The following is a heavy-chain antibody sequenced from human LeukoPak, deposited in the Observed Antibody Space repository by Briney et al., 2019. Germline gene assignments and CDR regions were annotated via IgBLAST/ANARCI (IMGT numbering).Heavy chain of an antibody. V-gene: IGHV4-34*01. J-gene: IGHJ4*02. CDR1: GGSFSGYY. D-gene: IGHD3-16*01. CDR3: ARTWGMYYFDY. Sequence: PSETLSLTCAVYGGSFSGYYWSWIRQPPGKGLEWIGEINHRGSTNYNPSLKSRVTISVDPSKNQFSLKLSSVPAADTAVYYCARTWGMYYFDYWGQGTLVTVSS. CDR2: INHRGST.